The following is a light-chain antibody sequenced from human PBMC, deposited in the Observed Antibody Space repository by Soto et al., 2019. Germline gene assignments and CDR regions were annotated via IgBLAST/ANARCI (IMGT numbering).Light chain of an antibody. CDR1: QSVSSH. Sequence: IVLTQSPGTLSLSLGEGATLSCRASQSVSSHLAWYQHKPGQAPRLLLYGASTRASGIPARFSGSGSETDFTLTISSLQSEDSAVYYCQQYHNWPPITFGQGTRLEIK. CDR3: QQYHNWPPIT. CDR2: GAS. V-gene: IGKV3-15*01. J-gene: IGKJ5*01.